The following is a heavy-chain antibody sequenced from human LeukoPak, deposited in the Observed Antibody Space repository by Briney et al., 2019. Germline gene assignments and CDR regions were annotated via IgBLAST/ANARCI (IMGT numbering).Heavy chain of an antibody. Sequence: SETLSLTCTVSGGSISSYYWSWIRQPPGKGLEWIGYIYYSGSTNYNPSLKSRVTISVDTSKNQFSLKLSSVTAADTAVYYCARDLPSGYSSSWYLSSYYYGMDVWGQGTTVTVSS. V-gene: IGHV4-59*12. D-gene: IGHD6-13*01. J-gene: IGHJ6*02. CDR2: IYYSGST. CDR3: ARDLPSGYSSSWYLSSYYYGMDV. CDR1: GGSISSYY.